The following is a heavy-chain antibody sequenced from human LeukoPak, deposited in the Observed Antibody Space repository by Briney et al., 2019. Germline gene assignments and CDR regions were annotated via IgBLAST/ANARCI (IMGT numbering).Heavy chain of an antibody. V-gene: IGHV3-74*01. D-gene: IGHD3-10*01. CDR2: INTDGSST. CDR3: ARDRRGQFDY. CDR1: GFTFSSYW. Sequence: GGSLRLSCAASGFTFSSYWMHWVRQAPGEGLVWVPRINTDGSSTSYADSVKGRFTISRDNAKNTLYLQMNSLRAEDTAVYYCARDRRGQFDYWGQGTLVTVSS. J-gene: IGHJ4*02.